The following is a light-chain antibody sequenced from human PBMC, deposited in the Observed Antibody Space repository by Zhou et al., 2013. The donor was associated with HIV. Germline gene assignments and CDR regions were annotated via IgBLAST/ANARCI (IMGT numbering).Light chain of an antibody. V-gene: IGKV1-17*01. Sequence: DIQMTQSPSSLSASEGDRVTITCRASQGVRNDLGWFRQKPGKAPERLISAASSLQSGVPSRFSGSGSGTEFTLSISSLQPEDFATYYCQQANSVPFTFGGGTKVEIK. CDR2: AAS. J-gene: IGKJ4*01. CDR1: QGVRND. CDR3: QQANSVPFT.